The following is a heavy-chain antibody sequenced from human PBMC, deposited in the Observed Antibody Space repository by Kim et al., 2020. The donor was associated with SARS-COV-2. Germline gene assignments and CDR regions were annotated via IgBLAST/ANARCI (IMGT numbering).Heavy chain of an antibody. D-gene: IGHD3-16*01. CDR2: ISGGGGST. V-gene: IGHV3-23*01. Sequence: GGSLRLSCAASGFTFSTSVMNWVRQAPGQGLEWVSSISGGGGSTYYADSVKGRLTISRDNSKNTLYLQVNSLRAEDTAIYYCAKGGGVDVWGQGTTGTV. CDR1: GFTFSTSV. J-gene: IGHJ6*02. CDR3: AKGGGVDV.